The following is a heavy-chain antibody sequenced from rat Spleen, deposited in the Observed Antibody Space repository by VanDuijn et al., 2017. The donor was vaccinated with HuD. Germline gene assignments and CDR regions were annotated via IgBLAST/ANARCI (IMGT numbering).Heavy chain of an antibody. V-gene: IGHV1-43*01. J-gene: IGHJ4*01. D-gene: IGHD1-9*01. Sequence: QVQLQQSGAELAKPGSSVKISCKASGYTFTSYFITWIKQTTGQGLEYIGYINTGSGGARYNEKFKGKATLTIDRSSSSAFMQLSSLTPDDSAVYYLTRDFGYNLYVMDAWGQGTSVTVSS. CDR1: GYTFTSYF. CDR3: TRDFGYNLYVMDA. CDR2: INTGSGGA.